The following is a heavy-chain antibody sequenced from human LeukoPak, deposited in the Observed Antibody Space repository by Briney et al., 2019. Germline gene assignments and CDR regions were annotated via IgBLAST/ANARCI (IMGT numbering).Heavy chain of an antibody. J-gene: IGHJ4*02. CDR1: GFTLSSYW. D-gene: IGHD1-26*01. V-gene: IGHV3-74*01. CDR3: ARGGSYSIDPFHY. CDR2: INSGGSST. Sequence: SGGSLRLSCAASGFTLSSYWMHGVRQAPGKGLVWVSRINSGGSSTSYADSVKGRFTISRDNAKNTLYLQMNSLRDEDTAVYYCARGGSYSIDPFHYWGQGTLVTVSS.